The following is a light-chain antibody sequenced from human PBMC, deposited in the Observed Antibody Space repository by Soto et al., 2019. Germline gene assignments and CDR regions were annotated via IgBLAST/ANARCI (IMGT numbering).Light chain of an antibody. J-gene: IGLJ1*01. Sequence: QSALTQPPSASGSPGQSVAISCTGTSSDVGGYNYVSWYQLHPSKAPKLMIYEANLRPSGVPDRFSGSKSGNTASLTFFGLQAEDEADYYCSSYAGNNNYVFGTGTKVTVL. CDR1: SSDVGGYNY. CDR2: EAN. V-gene: IGLV2-8*01. CDR3: SSYAGNNNYV.